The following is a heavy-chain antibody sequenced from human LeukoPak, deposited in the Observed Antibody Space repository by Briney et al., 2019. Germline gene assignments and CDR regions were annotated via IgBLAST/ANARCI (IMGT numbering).Heavy chain of an antibody. D-gene: IGHD4-17*01. V-gene: IGHV3-21*01. J-gene: IGHJ4*02. Sequence: GGSLRLSCAASGFTFSSYSMNWVRQAPGKGLEWVSSISSSSSYIYYADSVKGRFTVSRDNSKNTLYLHMNSLRAEDTAVYYCAKVFYGDYPWDYWGQGTLVTVSS. CDR2: ISSSSSYI. CDR3: AKVFYGDYPWDY. CDR1: GFTFSSYS.